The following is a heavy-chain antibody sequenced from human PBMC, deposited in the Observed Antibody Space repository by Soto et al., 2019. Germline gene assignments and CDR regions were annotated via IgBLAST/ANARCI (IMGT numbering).Heavy chain of an antibody. CDR1: GFTFSSYA. Sequence: QVQLVESGGGVVQPGRSLRLSCAASGFTFSSYAMHWVRRAPGKGLEWMAVMSYDGSNKYYADSVKGRFTISTDNAKNTLYLPVNSRKPEGTALYYCARAGGDYWGQGTLVIVSS. V-gene: IGHV3-30*14. D-gene: IGHD3-16*01. CDR3: ARAGGDY. CDR2: MSYDGSNK. J-gene: IGHJ4*02.